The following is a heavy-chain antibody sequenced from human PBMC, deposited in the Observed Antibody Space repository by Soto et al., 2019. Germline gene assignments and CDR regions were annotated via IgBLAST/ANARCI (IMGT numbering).Heavy chain of an antibody. CDR3: AKGSSWELLLYWFDP. J-gene: IGHJ5*02. V-gene: IGHV3-23*01. D-gene: IGHD1-26*01. CDR1: GFTFSSYA. Sequence: GGSLRLSCAASGFTFSSYAMSWVRQAPGKGLEWVSAISGSGGSTYYADSVKGRFTISRDNSKNTLYLQMNSLRAEDTAVYYCAKGSSWELLLYWFDPWGQGTLVTVSS. CDR2: ISGSGGST.